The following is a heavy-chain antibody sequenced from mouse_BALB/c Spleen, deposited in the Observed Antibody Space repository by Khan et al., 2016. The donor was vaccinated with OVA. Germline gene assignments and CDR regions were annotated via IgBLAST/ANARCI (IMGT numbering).Heavy chain of an antibody. J-gene: IGHJ3*01. V-gene: IGHV1S34*01. CDR2: ISCYNGAT. CDR3: ARGDYYGSSSFAY. Sequence: LVKTGASLKISCKASGYSFTGYYMHWVKQSPGKSLEWIGYISCYNGATSYNQKFKGKATFTVDTSSSTAYMQFNSLTSEDSAVYYCARGDYYGSSSFAYWGQGTLVTVSA. CDR1: GYSFTGYY. D-gene: IGHD1-1*01.